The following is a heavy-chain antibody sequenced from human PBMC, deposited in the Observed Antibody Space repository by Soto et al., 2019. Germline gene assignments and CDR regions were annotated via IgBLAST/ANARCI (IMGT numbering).Heavy chain of an antibody. CDR1: GFDFRIYE. Sequence: SLRLSCEASGFDFRIYEMNWVRQAPGKGLEWLSYIGSTGSTIYYADSVKGRFTISRDDGKNSVYLQMNTLRAEDTAVYYCARDFMARGRDSNWFDPWGQGTVVTVSS. V-gene: IGHV3-48*03. CDR3: ARDFMARGRDSNWFDP. J-gene: IGHJ5*02. D-gene: IGHD3-10*01. CDR2: IGSTGSTI.